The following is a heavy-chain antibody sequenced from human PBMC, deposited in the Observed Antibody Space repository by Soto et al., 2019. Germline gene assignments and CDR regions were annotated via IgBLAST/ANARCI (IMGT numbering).Heavy chain of an antibody. CDR1: GGTFSSYA. V-gene: IGHV1-69*13. D-gene: IGHD6-13*01. CDR3: AVILYSSSWYRYGMDV. J-gene: IGHJ6*02. Sequence: SVKVSCKASGGTFSSYAISWVRQAPGQGLEWMGGIIPIFGTANYAQKFQGRVMITADESTSTAYMELSSLRSEDTAVYYCAVILYSSSWYRYGMDVWGQGTTVTVSS. CDR2: IIPIFGTA.